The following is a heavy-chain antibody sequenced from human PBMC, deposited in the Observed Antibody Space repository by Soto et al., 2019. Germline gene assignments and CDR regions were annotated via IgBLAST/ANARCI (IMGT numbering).Heavy chain of an antibody. CDR1: GGMCSNYW. J-gene: IGHJ4*01. Sequence: GGLLRLSCAAAGGMCSNYWMHWVRQAPGKGLVWVSRINTDGSTTTYADSVKGRFTISRDNAKSTLYLQMNSLRAEDTAVYFCSTDPFGPRDQWGPGTLVTVSS. CDR2: INTDGSTT. V-gene: IGHV3-74*01. CDR3: STDPFGPRDQ. D-gene: IGHD3-10*01.